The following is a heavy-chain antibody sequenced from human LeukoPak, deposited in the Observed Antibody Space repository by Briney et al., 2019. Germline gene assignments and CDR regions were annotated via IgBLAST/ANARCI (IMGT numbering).Heavy chain of an antibody. V-gene: IGHV1-2*02. CDR1: GYTFTGYY. CDR2: INPNSGGT. CDR3: AREGRYCIGISCYSRPKLFDY. Sequence: ASVKVSCKASGYTFTGYYMHWVRQAPGQGLEWMGWINPNSGGTNYAQKFQGRVTTTRDTSINTAYMELSRLRSDDTAVYYCAREGRYCIGISCYSRPKLFDYWGQGTLVTVSS. D-gene: IGHD2-15*01. J-gene: IGHJ4*02.